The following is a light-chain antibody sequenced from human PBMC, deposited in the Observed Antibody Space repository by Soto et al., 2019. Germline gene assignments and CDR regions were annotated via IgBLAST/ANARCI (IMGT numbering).Light chain of an antibody. Sequence: ETVLTQSPGTLSLSTGERATLSCRASQSVSSNLAWYQQKPGQAPRLLIYDASNRATGIPARFSGSGSGTDFTLTISSLQSEDFAVYYCQEYNHWRSISFGQGTRLETK. CDR3: QEYNHWRSIS. J-gene: IGKJ5*01. CDR2: DAS. V-gene: IGKV3D-15*01. CDR1: QSVSSN.